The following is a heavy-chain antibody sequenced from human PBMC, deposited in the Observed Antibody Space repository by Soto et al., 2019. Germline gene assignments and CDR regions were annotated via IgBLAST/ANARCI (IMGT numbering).Heavy chain of an antibody. J-gene: IGHJ4*02. CDR2: IYSGGAI. CDR3: ARSSNWKYFFDS. CDR1: GFTFNSFS. V-gene: IGHV3-53*01. Sequence: PGGSLALSCAASGFTFNSFSMSWVRQAPGKGPQWVSVIYSGGAIYYLDSVKGRFTISIDKANNTLSLQMNSLRVEDSALYYCARSSNWKYFFDSWGQGTLVTVS. D-gene: IGHD1-20*01.